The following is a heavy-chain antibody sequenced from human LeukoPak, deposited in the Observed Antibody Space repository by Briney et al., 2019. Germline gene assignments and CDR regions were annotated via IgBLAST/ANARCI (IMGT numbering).Heavy chain of an antibody. CDR3: AKVGYYYGMDV. V-gene: IGHV3-9*01. Sequence: PGGSLRLSCAASGFTFDDYAMHWVRQAPGKGLEWVSGISWNSGSIGYADSVKGRFTISRDNAKNSLYLQMNSLRAEDTALYYCAKVGYYYGMDVWGQGTTVTVSS. D-gene: IGHD1-26*01. CDR1: GFTFDDYA. J-gene: IGHJ6*02. CDR2: ISWNSGSI.